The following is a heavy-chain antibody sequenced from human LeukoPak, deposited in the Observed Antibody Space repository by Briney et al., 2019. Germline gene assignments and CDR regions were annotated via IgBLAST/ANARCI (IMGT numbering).Heavy chain of an antibody. CDR2: INPSAGTT. CDR1: GYSFVGYG. Sequence: ASVKVSCKASGYSFVGYGITWVRQAPGQGLEWMGIINPSAGTTNYAQKFQDRVTMTGDTSTSTVYMELSSLTSDDTAVYYCTRVRDSSWGSTSFDYWGQGTLVTVSS. J-gene: IGHJ4*02. D-gene: IGHD6-13*01. V-gene: IGHV1-46*01. CDR3: TRVRDSSWGSTSFDY.